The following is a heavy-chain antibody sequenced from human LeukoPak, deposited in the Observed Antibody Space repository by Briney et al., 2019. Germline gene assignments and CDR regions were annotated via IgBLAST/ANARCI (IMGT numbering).Heavy chain of an antibody. CDR1: GFTFSDDY. Sequence: AGGSLRLSCAASGFTFSDDYMSGIRQAPGKGLGWVSYISSSGSTIYYADSVKGRFTIYRDNAKNSLYLQMNSLRAEDTVVYYCARDSGYSSSWADSGYYMDVWGKGTTVTISS. CDR3: ARDSGYSSSWADSGYYMDV. D-gene: IGHD6-13*01. J-gene: IGHJ6*03. V-gene: IGHV3-11*01. CDR2: ISSSGSTI.